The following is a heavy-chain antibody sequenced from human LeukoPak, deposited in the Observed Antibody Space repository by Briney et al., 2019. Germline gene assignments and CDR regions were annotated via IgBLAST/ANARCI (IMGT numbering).Heavy chain of an antibody. D-gene: IGHD6-19*01. J-gene: IGHJ4*02. CDR2: ISSSSSTI. CDR1: GFTFSSYS. CDR3: AKGLWYSSGWCYDY. Sequence: TGGSLRLSCAASGFTFSSYSMNWVRQAPGKGLEWVSYISSSSSTIYYADSVKGRFTISRDNSKNTLYLQMNSLRAEDTAVYYCAKGLWYSSGWCYDYWGQGTLVTVSS. V-gene: IGHV3-48*01.